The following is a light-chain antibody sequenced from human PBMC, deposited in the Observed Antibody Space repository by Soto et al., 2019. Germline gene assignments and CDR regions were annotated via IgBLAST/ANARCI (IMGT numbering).Light chain of an antibody. CDR3: QMYGSSFRT. J-gene: IGKJ1*01. V-gene: IGKV3-20*01. CDR2: GAS. Sequence: EIVLTQSPGTLSLSPGERATLSCRASQSVSSSYLAWYQQKPGQAPRLLIYGASSRATSIPDRFSGSGSGTDFTLTISRLEPEDFAIYYCQMYGSSFRTFGQGTKVDIK. CDR1: QSVSSSY.